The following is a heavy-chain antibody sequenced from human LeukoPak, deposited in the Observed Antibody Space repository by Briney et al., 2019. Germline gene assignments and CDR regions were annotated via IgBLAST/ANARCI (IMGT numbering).Heavy chain of an antibody. D-gene: IGHD6-19*01. V-gene: IGHV1-2*02. CDR3: ARGNRNGWYNWFDP. J-gene: IGHJ5*02. Sequence: ASVKVSCKASGYTFTGYYMHWVRQAPGQGLEWMGWINPNSGGTNYAQKFQGRVTMTRDTSISTAYMELSRLRSDDTALYFCARGNRNGWYNWFDPWGQGTLVTVSS. CDR1: GYTFTGYY. CDR2: INPNSGGT.